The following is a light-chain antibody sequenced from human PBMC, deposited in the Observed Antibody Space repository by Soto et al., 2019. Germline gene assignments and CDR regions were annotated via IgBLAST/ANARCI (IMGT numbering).Light chain of an antibody. CDR1: TRDVGGYKY. CDR2: EVS. V-gene: IGLV2-14*01. Sequence: QSALTQTASVSGSPGQSITISCTGTTRDVGGYKYVSWYQQYPGKAPKLIIYEVSNRPSGVSNRFSGSKSGNTASLTISGLQAEDEADYYCSSYTTIGTLAVFGTGTKVTVL. J-gene: IGLJ1*01. CDR3: SSYTTIGTLAV.